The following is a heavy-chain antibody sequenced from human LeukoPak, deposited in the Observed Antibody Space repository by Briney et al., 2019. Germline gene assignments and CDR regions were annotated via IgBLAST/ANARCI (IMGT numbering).Heavy chain of an antibody. Sequence: GGSLRLSCSASGFTFSSYAMHWVRQAPGKGLEWVAVISYDGSNKYYADSVKGRFTISRDNSKNTLYLQMNSLRAEDTAVYYCASWGYSGYDTSDYWGQGTLVTVSS. V-gene: IGHV3-30-3*01. CDR3: ASWGYSGYDTSDY. J-gene: IGHJ4*02. CDR1: GFTFSSYA. D-gene: IGHD5-12*01. CDR2: ISYDGSNK.